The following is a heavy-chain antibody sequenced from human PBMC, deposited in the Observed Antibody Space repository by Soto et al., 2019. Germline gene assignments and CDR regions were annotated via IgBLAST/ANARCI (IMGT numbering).Heavy chain of an antibody. CDR1: GGSISSGGYY. CDR3: ARGVYYGPGSYYSIRFDP. D-gene: IGHD3-10*01. CDR2: IYYSGST. J-gene: IGHJ5*02. V-gene: IGHV4-31*03. Sequence: SETLSLTCTVSGGSISSGGYYWSWIRQHPGKGLEWIGYIYYSGSTYYNPSLKSRVTISVDTSKNQFSLKLSSVTAADTAVYYCARGVYYGPGSYYSIRFDPWGQGTLVTVSS.